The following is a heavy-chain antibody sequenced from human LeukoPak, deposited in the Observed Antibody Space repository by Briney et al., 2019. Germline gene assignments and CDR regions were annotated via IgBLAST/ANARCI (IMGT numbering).Heavy chain of an antibody. J-gene: IGHJ4*02. CDR3: AMIYGDYNGY. D-gene: IGHD4-17*01. CDR1: GYTFTDSF. V-gene: IGHV1-2*06. Sequence: ASVKVSCKASGYTFTDSFIHWVRQAPGQGLEWMGRINPNSGGTNYAQKFQGRVTMTRDTSISTAYMELSRLRSDDTAVYYCAMIYGDYNGYWGQGTLVTVSS. CDR2: INPNSGGT.